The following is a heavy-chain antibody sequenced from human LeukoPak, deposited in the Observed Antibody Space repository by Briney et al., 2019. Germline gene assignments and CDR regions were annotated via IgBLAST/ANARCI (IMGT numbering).Heavy chain of an antibody. J-gene: IGHJ4*02. CDR1: GFTFSSYW. Sequence: GGSLRLSCAASGFTFSSYWMSWVRQAPGKGLEWVANIKQDGSEKYYVDSVKGRFTISRDNAKNSLYLQMNSLRAEDTAVYYCARDDHITMTHSFDYWGQGTLVTVSS. D-gene: IGHD3-22*01. CDR3: ARDDHITMTHSFDY. V-gene: IGHV3-7*01. CDR2: IKQDGSEK.